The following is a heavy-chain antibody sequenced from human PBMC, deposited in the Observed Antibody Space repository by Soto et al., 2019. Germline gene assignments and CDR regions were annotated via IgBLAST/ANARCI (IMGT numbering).Heavy chain of an antibody. Sequence: GASVKVSCKALGYDFASYGITWVRQAPGQGLEWVGWISVYNGKTDYAQNFQGRGTMTTDTSTGTAYMELRRLRSDDTAIYYCARSVGTCGVETYHYTWLDSWGQGSLFTVSS. CDR2: ISVYNGKT. CDR1: GYDFASYG. D-gene: IGHD3-3*01. V-gene: IGHV1-18*01. J-gene: IGHJ5*01. CDR3: ARSVGTCGVETYHYTWLDS.